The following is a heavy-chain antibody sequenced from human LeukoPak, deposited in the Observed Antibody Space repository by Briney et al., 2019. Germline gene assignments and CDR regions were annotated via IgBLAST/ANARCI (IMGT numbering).Heavy chain of an antibody. CDR1: GFTFSTYE. Sequence: PGGSLGLSCAAPGFTFSTYEMSWVRQAPGKGLEWVSYISSSGDTIYYADSVKGRFTISRDNAKNSLYLQMNSLRADDTAAYYCATGDDFWSSYHFDYWGQGTLVTVSS. CDR2: ISSSGDTI. J-gene: IGHJ4*02. CDR3: ATGDDFWSSYHFDY. V-gene: IGHV3-48*03. D-gene: IGHD3-3*01.